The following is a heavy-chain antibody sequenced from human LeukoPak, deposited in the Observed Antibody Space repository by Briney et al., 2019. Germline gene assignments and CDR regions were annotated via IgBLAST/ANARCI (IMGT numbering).Heavy chain of an antibody. D-gene: IGHD1-1*01. CDR1: GFTFSSYA. V-gene: IGHV3-23*01. CDR3: AKLSGTTGGCFDY. CDR2: ISGSGGST. Sequence: GGSLRLSCAASGFTFSSYAMSWVRQAPGKGPEWVSVISGSGGSTYYADSMKGRFTISRDNSKNTLYLQMNSLRAEDTAVYYCAKLSGTTGGCFDYWGQGALVTVSS. J-gene: IGHJ4*02.